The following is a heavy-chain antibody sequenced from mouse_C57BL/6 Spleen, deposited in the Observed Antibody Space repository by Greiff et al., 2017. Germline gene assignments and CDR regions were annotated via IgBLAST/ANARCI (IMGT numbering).Heavy chain of an antibody. Sequence: EVQLQQSGPELVKPGASVKISCKASGYTFTDYYMNWVKQSHGKSLEWIGDINPNNGGTSYNQKFKGKAPLTVDKSSSTAYMELRSLTSEDSAVYYCARRATVVATPFAYWGQGTTLTVSS. V-gene: IGHV1-26*01. J-gene: IGHJ2*01. D-gene: IGHD1-1*01. CDR2: INPNNGGT. CDR3: ARRATVVATPFAY. CDR1: GYTFTDYY.